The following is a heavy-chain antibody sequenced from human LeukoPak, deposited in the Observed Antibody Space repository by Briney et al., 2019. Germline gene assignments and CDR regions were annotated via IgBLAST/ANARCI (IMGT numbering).Heavy chain of an antibody. J-gene: IGHJ3*02. CDR3: ARGVTGYSSGWYGSACDI. D-gene: IGHD6-19*01. CDR1: GFTFSDYY. V-gene: IGHV3-11*01. CDR2: ISSSGSSI. Sequence: GGSLRLSCAASGFTFSDYYMSWIRQAPGKGLEWISYISSSGSSIYYADSVKGRFTISRDNAKNPLYLQMNSLIAEDTAMYYCARGVTGYSSGWYGSACDIWGQGTMVTVSS.